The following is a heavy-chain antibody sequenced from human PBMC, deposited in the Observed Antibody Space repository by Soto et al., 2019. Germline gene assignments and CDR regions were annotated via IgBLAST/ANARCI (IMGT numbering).Heavy chain of an antibody. CDR3: ASQGAYYDYVWGSYRHRYYYDYVMDG. V-gene: IGHV1-69*06. J-gene: IGHJ6*02. CDR1: GGTFSSYA. CDR2: IIPIFGTA. Sequence: AASVKVSCKASGGTFSSYAISWVRQAPGQGLEWMGGIIPIFGTANYAQKFQGRVTITADKSTSTAYMELSSLRSEDTAVYYCASQGAYYDYVWGSYRHRYYYDYVMDGCG. D-gene: IGHD3-16*02.